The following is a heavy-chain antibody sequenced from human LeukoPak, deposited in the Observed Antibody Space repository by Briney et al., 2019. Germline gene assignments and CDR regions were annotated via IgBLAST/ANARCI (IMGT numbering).Heavy chain of an antibody. J-gene: IGHJ4*02. CDR3: SRESGPFSPFGF. CDR2: ISLRGLT. D-gene: IGHD1-26*01. CDR1: GGSISGTNW. Sequence: SETLSLTCGVSGGSISGTNWWSWVRPPPGQGLEWIGEISLRGLTNYNPSLRRRLTISLDKSKNQVSLNLTSVTAADTAVYYCSRESGPFSPFGFWGQGTLVSVHS. V-gene: IGHV4-4*02.